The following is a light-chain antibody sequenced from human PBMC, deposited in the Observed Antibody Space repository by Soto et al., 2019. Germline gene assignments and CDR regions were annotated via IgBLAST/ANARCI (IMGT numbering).Light chain of an antibody. Sequence: DIQMTQSPSTLSASVGDRVTITCRASQSISGWLAWYQQKPGKAPKLLIYKASSLEGGVPSRFSGSGSGTEFTLTISSLQPDDFATYYCQQYNSYSLTFGGGTKV. V-gene: IGKV1-5*03. CDR3: QQYNSYSLT. J-gene: IGKJ4*01. CDR1: QSISGW. CDR2: KAS.